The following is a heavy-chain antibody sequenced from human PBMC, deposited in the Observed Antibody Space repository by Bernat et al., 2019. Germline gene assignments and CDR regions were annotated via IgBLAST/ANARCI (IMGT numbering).Heavy chain of an antibody. CDR2: INPNSGGT. D-gene: IGHD3-9*01. J-gene: IGHJ4*02. CDR3: ARELLGDYDILTGFYSGPSFDY. Sequence: QVQLVQSGAEVKKPGASVKVSCKASGYTFTGYYMHWVRQAPGQGLEWMGWINPNSGGTNYAQKFTGWVTMTRDTSISTAYMELSRLRSDDTAVYYCARELLGDYDILTGFYSGPSFDYWGQGTLVTVSS. CDR1: GYTFTGYY. V-gene: IGHV1-2*04.